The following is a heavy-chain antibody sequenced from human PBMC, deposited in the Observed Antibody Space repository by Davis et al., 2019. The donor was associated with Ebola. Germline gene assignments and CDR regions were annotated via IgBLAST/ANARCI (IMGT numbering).Heavy chain of an antibody. CDR2: IWYDGSNK. CDR3: ARDGSDYDILTGYFDY. Sequence: GGSLRLSCAASGFTFSSYGMHWVRQAPGKGLEWVAVIWYDGSNKYYADSVKGRFTISRDNSKNTLYLQMNSLRAEDTAVYYCARDGSDYDILTGYFDYWGQGTLVTVSS. V-gene: IGHV3-33*01. CDR1: GFTFSSYG. D-gene: IGHD3-9*01. J-gene: IGHJ4*02.